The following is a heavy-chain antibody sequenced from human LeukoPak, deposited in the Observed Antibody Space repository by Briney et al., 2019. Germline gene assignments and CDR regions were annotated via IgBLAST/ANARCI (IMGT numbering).Heavy chain of an antibody. CDR3: ARSTPVDTARGYYGMDV. J-gene: IGHJ6*02. D-gene: IGHD5-18*01. CDR2: IYSGGST. CDR1: GFTFSNNY. Sequence: GGSLRLSCAASGFTFSNNYMNWVRQAPGKGLEWVSTIYSGGSTYYADSVKGRFTISRHNSKNTLDLQMNSLRAEDTAVYYCARSTPVDTARGYYGMDVWGQGTTVTVSS. V-gene: IGHV3-53*04.